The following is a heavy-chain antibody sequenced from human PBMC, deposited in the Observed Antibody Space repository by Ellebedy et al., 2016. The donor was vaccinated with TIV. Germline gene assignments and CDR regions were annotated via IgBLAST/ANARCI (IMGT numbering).Heavy chain of an antibody. CDR1: GGSISSYY. D-gene: IGHD6-13*01. CDR3: ARDLSGYSSPRRAFDI. Sequence: MPSETLSLTCTVSGGSISSYYWSWIRQPPGKGLEWIGDIYYSGSTNYNPSLKSRVTISVDTSKNQFSLKLSAVTAADTAVYYCARDLSGYSSPRRAFDIWGQGTMVTVSS. J-gene: IGHJ3*02. V-gene: IGHV4-59*01. CDR2: IYYSGST.